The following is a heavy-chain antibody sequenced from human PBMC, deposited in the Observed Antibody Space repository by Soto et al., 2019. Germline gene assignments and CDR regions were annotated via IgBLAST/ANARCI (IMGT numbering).Heavy chain of an antibody. CDR3: AHRSYNNYLDY. D-gene: IGHD1-26*01. CDR2: IYWDDDK. CDR1: GFSISTSGVG. Sequence: QITLKESGPTLVKPTQTLTLTCTFSGFSISTSGVGVGWIRQPPGKALEWLTLIYWDDDKRYSPSLKSRLTITKDTSKNQLVLTITNMDPVDTATYYCAHRSYNNYLDYWDQGTLVTVSS. V-gene: IGHV2-5*02. J-gene: IGHJ4*02.